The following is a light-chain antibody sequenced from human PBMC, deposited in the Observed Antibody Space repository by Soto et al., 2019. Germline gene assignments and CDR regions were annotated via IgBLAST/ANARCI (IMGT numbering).Light chain of an antibody. CDR3: QSYDSTLRGLVA. Sequence: QSVLTQPPSVSGAPGQRVTIYCTGSSSNIGATSDVHWYQQLPGAAPKLLIYGNNNRPSGVPARFSGSKSGTSASLAITGLQVEDEADYYCQSYDSTLRGLVAFGGGTKLTVL. V-gene: IGLV1-40*01. J-gene: IGLJ2*01. CDR2: GNN. CDR1: SSNIGATSD.